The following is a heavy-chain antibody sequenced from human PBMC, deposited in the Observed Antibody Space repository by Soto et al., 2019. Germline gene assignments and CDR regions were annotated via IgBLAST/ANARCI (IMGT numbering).Heavy chain of an antibody. J-gene: IGHJ5*02. D-gene: IGHD6-13*01. V-gene: IGHV4-34*01. CDR1: GGSFTSYY. CDR2: ITHRGST. Sequence: SETLSLTCAVSGGSFTSYYWTWIRQPPEKGLEWIGEITHRGSTNYNPSLKSRVTMSVDTSKNQFSLKLTSVTAADTAVYFCARAPQQLAREHQPLDPCGHGTLGTVSS. CDR3: ARAPQQLAREHQPLDP.